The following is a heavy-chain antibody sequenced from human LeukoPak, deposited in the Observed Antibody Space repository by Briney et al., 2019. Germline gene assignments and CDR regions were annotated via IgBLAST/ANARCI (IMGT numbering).Heavy chain of an antibody. D-gene: IGHD2-15*01. Sequence: SQTLSLTCTVSGGSISSGSYYWNWIRQPAGKGLEWIGRIYTSGSTNYNPSLKSRVTISVDTSKNQFSLKLSSVTAAATAVYYCARSIVVVVAATPRFYYWGQGTLVTVSS. CDR2: IYTSGST. CDR1: GGSISSGSYY. J-gene: IGHJ4*02. V-gene: IGHV4-61*02. CDR3: ARSIVVVVAATPRFYY.